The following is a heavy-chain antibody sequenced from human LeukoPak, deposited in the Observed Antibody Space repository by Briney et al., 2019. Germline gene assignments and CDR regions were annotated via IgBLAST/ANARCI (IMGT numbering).Heavy chain of an antibody. D-gene: IGHD6-19*01. CDR1: GYTFTSYD. V-gene: IGHV1-8*01. CDR3: ARVYSSGWYYYYGMDA. CDR2: MNPNSGNT. J-gene: IGHJ6*02. Sequence: GASVKVSCKASGYTFTSYDINWVRQATRQGLEWMGWMNPNSGNTGYAQKFQGRVTMTRNTSISTAYMELSSLRSEDTAVYYCARVYSSGWYYYYGMDAWGQGTTVTVSS.